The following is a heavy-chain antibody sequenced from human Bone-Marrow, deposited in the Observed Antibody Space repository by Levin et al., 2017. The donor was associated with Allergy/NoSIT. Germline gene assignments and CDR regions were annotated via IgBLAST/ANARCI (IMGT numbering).Heavy chain of an antibody. CDR1: GGSIRSGHHY. Sequence: SQTLSLTCNVSGGSIRSGHHYWSWIRQTAGKGLEWIGRINTSGSSNYNPSLKSRVTISVDASKNQFSLRLSSVTAADTAVYYCARDQVTMIRGVLVEGAYAYYYDMDVWGNGTTVTVSS. J-gene: IGHJ6*03. CDR2: INTSGSS. CDR3: ARDQVTMIRGVLVEGAYAYYYDMDV. D-gene: IGHD3-10*01. V-gene: IGHV4-61*02.